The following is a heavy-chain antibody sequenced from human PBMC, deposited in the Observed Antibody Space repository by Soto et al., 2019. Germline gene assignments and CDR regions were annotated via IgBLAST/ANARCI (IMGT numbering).Heavy chain of an antibody. CDR2: ISYDGSNK. CDR1: EFTFSSYG. D-gene: IGHD2-15*01. J-gene: IGHJ5*02. V-gene: IGHV3-30*03. Sequence: QVQLVESGGGVVQPGRSLRLSCAASEFTFSSYGMHWIRQAPGKGLEWVAVISYDGSNKYYADSVKGRFTISRDNSKNTLYLQMNSLRAEDTAVYYCGGYCSGGSCRNWFDTWGQGTLVTVSS. CDR3: GGYCSGGSCRNWFDT.